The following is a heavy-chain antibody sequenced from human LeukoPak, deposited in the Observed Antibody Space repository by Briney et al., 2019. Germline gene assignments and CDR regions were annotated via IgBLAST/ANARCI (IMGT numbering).Heavy chain of an antibody. Sequence: GGSLRLSCAASGFTFSDYYMSWIRQAPGKRLEWVSYIISSGSIIYYADSVKGRFTISRDNAKNSLYLQLNSLRAEDTAVYYCARDIGAYYYDSSGYYQLDYWGQGTLVTVSS. D-gene: IGHD3-22*01. V-gene: IGHV3-11*04. CDR1: GFTFSDYY. CDR2: IISSGSII. CDR3: ARDIGAYYYDSSGYYQLDY. J-gene: IGHJ4*02.